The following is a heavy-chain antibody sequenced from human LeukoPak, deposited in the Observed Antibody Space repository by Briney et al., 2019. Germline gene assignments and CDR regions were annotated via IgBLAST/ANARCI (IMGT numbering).Heavy chain of an antibody. J-gene: IGHJ4*02. D-gene: IGHD2-2*01. CDR2: ISSSSSYI. CDR1: GFTFSSYS. CDR3: ARDPPFCSSTSCSDSGFDH. V-gene: IGHV3-21*01. Sequence: GGSLRLSCAASGFTFSSYSMNWVRQAPGKVLEWVSSISSSSSYIYYADSVKGRFTISRDNAKNSLYLQMNSLRAEDTAVYYCARDPPFCSSTSCSDSGFDHWGQGTLVTVSS.